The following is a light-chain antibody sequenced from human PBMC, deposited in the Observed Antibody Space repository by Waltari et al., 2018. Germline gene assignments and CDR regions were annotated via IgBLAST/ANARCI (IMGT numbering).Light chain of an antibody. CDR3: HQRHSWPIT. V-gene: IGKV3-11*01. CDR1: QSVFTY. CDR2: DAS. Sequence: EIVLTQSLATLSLSPGERATLSCRASQSVFTYLAWYQHKPGQAPRLLIYDASNRATGIPARFSGSGSGTDFTLTISSLEPEDFAVYYCHQRHSWPITFGQGTRLEIK. J-gene: IGKJ5*01.